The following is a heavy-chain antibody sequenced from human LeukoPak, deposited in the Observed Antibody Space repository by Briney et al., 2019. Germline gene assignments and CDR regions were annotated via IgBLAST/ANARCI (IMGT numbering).Heavy chain of an antibody. J-gene: IGHJ6*02. D-gene: IGHD2-15*01. Sequence: GGSLRLSCAASGFTFSSYEMNWVRQAPGKGLEWVSYISSSGSTIYYADSVKGRFTISRDNAKNSLYLQMNSLRAEDTAVYYCARRYCSGGSCYSIYYYYYGMDVWGQGTTVTVSS. CDR2: ISSSGSTI. CDR1: GFTFSSYE. CDR3: ARRYCSGGSCYSIYYYYYGMDV. V-gene: IGHV3-48*03.